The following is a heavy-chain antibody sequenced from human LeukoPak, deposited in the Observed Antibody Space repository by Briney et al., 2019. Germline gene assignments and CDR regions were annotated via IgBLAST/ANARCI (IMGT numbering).Heavy chain of an antibody. CDR2: ISSSSSTI. Sequence: GGSLRLSCAASGFTFSSYSMNWVRQAPGKGLERVSYISSSSSTIYYADSVKGRFTISRDNAKNSLYLQMNSLRAEDTAVYYCAREAGIAARLFDCWGQGTLVTVSS. V-gene: IGHV3-48*04. CDR3: AREAGIAARLFDC. CDR1: GFTFSSYS. J-gene: IGHJ4*02. D-gene: IGHD6-6*01.